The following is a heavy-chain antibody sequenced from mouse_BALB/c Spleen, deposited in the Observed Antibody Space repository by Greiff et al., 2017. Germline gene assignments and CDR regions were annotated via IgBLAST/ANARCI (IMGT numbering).Heavy chain of an antibody. D-gene: IGHD2-1*01. Sequence: VQLQQSGPELVKPGASVKISCKASGFTFTDYNMHWVKQSPGKSLEWIGYIYPYNGGTGYNQKFKSKATLTVDNSSSTAYMELRSLTSEDSAVYYCARFPYGNYVDPAWFAYWGQGTPVTVSA. J-gene: IGHJ3*01. CDR2: IYPYNGGT. CDR1: GFTFTDYN. V-gene: IGHV1S29*02. CDR3: ARFPYGNYVDPAWFAY.